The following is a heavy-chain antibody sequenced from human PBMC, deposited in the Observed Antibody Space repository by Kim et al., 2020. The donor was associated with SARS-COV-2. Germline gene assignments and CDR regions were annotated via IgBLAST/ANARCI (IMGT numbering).Heavy chain of an antibody. J-gene: IGHJ4*02. CDR3: ARIRIVGATTGFDY. D-gene: IGHD1-26*01. V-gene: IGHV4-39*01. Sequence: TPSRKCRVNMSGDTSKNQFSLTLSSVTAADTAVYYCARIRIVGATTGFDYWGQGTLVTVSS.